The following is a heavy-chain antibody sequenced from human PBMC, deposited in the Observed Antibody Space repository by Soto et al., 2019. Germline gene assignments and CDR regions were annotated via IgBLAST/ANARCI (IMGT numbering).Heavy chain of an antibody. CDR2: TSYDGGKK. CDR1: GYIFTNYG. J-gene: IGHJ6*02. Sequence: QVQLVESGGGVVQPGRSLRLSCAASGYIFTNYGMHWVRQAPGKGLGGVAVTSYDGGKKYYAGSVKGRFTIYKDNSKNTVYLQMNSLRIEDTAVYYCAKCGLSGHGMAVSGQETTVAVTS. D-gene: IGHD3-10*01. V-gene: IGHV3-30*18. CDR3: AKCGLSGHGMAV.